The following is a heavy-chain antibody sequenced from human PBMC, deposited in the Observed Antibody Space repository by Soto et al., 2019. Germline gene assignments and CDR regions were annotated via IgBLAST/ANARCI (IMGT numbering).Heavy chain of an antibody. CDR2: ISNGDGNT. D-gene: IGHD6-19*01. J-gene: IGHJ4*02. CDR1: GFTFRGYA. Sequence: EVQLFESGGGLVQPGGSLRLSCAASGFTFRGYAMTWVRQAPGKGLDWVSTISNGDGNTYYADSVKGRFTISRDNSKNTLYLQMNSLRAEDTAVYYCGKLKGVAGWYFDYWGQGTLVTISS. CDR3: GKLKGVAGWYFDY. V-gene: IGHV3-23*01.